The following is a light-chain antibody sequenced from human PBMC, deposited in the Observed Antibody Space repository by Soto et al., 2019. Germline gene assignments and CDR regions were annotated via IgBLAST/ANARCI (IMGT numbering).Light chain of an antibody. CDR3: QQHGQWPIT. V-gene: IGKV3-15*01. CDR2: GAS. CDR1: QSVSSN. J-gene: IGKJ5*01. Sequence: EIVMTQSPVTLSVSPGERATLSCRASQSVSSNLAWYQQKLGQAPRLLIYGASTRATDIPDRFSGSGSGTEFTLTISSLQSEDFATYYCQQHGQWPITFGQGTRLEI.